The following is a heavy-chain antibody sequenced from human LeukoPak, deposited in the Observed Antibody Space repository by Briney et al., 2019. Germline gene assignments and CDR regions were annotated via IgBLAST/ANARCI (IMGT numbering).Heavy chain of an antibody. CDR2: IYYSGST. CDR3: ARGRPVDY. CDR1: GGSISSYY. V-gene: IGHV4-59*01. Sequence: SETLSLTCTVSGGSISSYYWSWIRQPPGKGLEWIGYIYYSGSTNYNPSLKSRVTISVDTSKNQFSLKLSSVTAADTAVYYCARGRPVDYWGQGTLVTVSS. J-gene: IGHJ4*02.